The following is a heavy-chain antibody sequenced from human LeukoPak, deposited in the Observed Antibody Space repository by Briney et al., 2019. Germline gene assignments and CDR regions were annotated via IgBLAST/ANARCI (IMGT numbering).Heavy chain of an antibody. Sequence: GGSLRLSCAGSGFIFNNYAMHWVRQPPGKGLEWVSGISWNSGSIDYADSVKGRFTISGDNAKNSLYLQMNSLRAEDTALYYCAKASSSWDQYYFDYWGQGTLVTVSS. CDR1: GFIFNNYA. CDR3: AKASSSWDQYYFDY. D-gene: IGHD6-13*01. J-gene: IGHJ4*02. CDR2: ISWNSGSI. V-gene: IGHV3-9*01.